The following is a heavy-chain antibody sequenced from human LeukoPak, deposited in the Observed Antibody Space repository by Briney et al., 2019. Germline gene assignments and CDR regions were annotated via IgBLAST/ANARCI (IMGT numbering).Heavy chain of an antibody. CDR1: GYTFTSYY. CDR3: ASNSSGWYDFDY. D-gene: IGHD6-19*01. Sequence: ASVKVSCKASGYTFTSYYMHWVRQDPGQGLEWMGIINPSGGSTSYAQKFQGRVTMTRDTSTSTVYMELSSLRSEDTAVYYCASNSSGWYDFDYWGQGTLVTVSS. CDR2: INPSGGST. J-gene: IGHJ4*02. V-gene: IGHV1-46*01.